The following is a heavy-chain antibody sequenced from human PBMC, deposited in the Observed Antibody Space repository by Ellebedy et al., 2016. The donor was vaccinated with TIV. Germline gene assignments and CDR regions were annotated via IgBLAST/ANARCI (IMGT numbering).Heavy chain of an antibody. Sequence: AASVKVSCKASAYTFTAYYMHWVRQAPGQGLEWMGWINPNSGVTNYGQKFQGRVTMTRDTSISTAYMELSGLRSVDTAVYYCARDPKGGVSSDWYEGAWFDPWGQGTLVTVSS. V-gene: IGHV1-2*02. J-gene: IGHJ5*02. CDR3: ARDPKGGVSSDWYEGAWFDP. CDR1: AYTFTAYY. CDR2: INPNSGVT. D-gene: IGHD6-19*01.